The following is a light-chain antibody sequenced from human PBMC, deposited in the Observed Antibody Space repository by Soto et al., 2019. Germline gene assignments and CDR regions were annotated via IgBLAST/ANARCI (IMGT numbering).Light chain of an antibody. V-gene: IGKV1-17*01. J-gene: IGKJ1*01. CDR1: QVIGND. Sequence: DIQMTQSPSSVSAPVGDRVTISCRASQVIGNDLAWYQQKPGKAPKLLIYAASTLQSGVPSRFSGSGSGTDFTLTISCLQSEDFATYYCQQYYSYPWTFGQGTKVDIK. CDR3: QQYYSYPWT. CDR2: AAS.